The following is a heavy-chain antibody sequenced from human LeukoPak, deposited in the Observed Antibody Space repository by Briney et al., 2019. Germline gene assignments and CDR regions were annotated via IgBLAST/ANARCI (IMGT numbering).Heavy chain of an antibody. Sequence: SETLSLTCAVSGGSISSSNWWSWVRQSPGKGLEWIGEVYHTGNTNYNPSLQSRVTITVDASKNQFSLKLSSVTAADTAVYYCARGHSSGWYEGAFDYWGQGTLVTVSS. CDR3: ARGHSSGWYEGAFDY. V-gene: IGHV4-4*02. D-gene: IGHD6-19*01. CDR2: VYHTGNT. J-gene: IGHJ4*02. CDR1: GGSISSSNW.